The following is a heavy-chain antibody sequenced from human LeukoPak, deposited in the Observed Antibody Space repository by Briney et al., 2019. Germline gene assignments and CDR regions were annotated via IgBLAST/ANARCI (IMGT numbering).Heavy chain of an antibody. CDR2: IYYSGST. Sequence: SETLSLTCTVSGGSISSYYWSWIRQPPGKGLEWIGYIYYSGSTYYNPSLKSRVTISVDTSKNQFSLKLSSVTAADTAVYYCARAPAATVTGAFDIWGQGTMVTVSS. D-gene: IGHD4-17*01. V-gene: IGHV4-59*08. CDR1: GGSISSYY. J-gene: IGHJ3*02. CDR3: ARAPAATVTGAFDI.